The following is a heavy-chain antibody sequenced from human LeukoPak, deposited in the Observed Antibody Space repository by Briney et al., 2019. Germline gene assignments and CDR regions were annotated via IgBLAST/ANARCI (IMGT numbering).Heavy chain of an antibody. CDR1: GFPFSSDG. V-gene: IGHV3-33*01. CDR3: TRDLGTAGSFYFDY. Sequence: GGSLRLSRVACGFPFSSDGMHWVRQPPGKGLEWVAVIWYDGSKKYSADSLKGRFTISRDDSKSALYLQINSLRAEDTAVYYCTRDLGTAGSFYFDYWGQGTLVTVSS. D-gene: IGHD2-21*02. CDR2: IWYDGSKK. J-gene: IGHJ4*01.